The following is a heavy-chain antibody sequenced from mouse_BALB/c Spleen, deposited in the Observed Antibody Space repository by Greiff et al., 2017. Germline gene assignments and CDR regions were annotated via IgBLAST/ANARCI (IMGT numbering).Heavy chain of an antibody. D-gene: IGHD2-3*01. CDR3: ARVGALYHGYSYYAMDY. CDR2: ISSGSSTI. J-gene: IGHJ4*01. V-gene: IGHV5-17*02. Sequence: EVKLVESGGGLVQPGGSRKLSCAASGFTFSSFGMHWVRQAPEKGLEWVAYISSGSSTIYYADTVKGRFTISRDNPKNTLFLQMTSLRSEDTAMYYCARVGALYHGYSYYAMDYWGQGTSVTVSS. CDR1: GFTFSSFG.